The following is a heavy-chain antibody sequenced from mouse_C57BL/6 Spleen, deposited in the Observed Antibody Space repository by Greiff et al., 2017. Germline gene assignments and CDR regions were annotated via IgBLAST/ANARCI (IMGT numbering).Heavy chain of an antibody. CDR2: IWSGGST. V-gene: IGHV2-2*01. CDR3: ARDYGSSHWYFDV. Sequence: VKLQESGPGLVQPSQSLSITCTVSGFSLTSYGVHWVRPSPGKGLEWLGVIWSGGSTDYNAAFISRLSISKDNSKSQVFLKMNSLQADDTAIYYWARDYGSSHWYFDVWGTGTTVTVSS. D-gene: IGHD1-1*01. J-gene: IGHJ1*03. CDR1: GFSLTSYG.